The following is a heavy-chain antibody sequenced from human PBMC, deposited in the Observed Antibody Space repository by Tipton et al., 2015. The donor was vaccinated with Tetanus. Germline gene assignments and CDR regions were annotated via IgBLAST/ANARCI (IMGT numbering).Heavy chain of an antibody. CDR1: GFTFNGYG. CDR3: ARERFLEWLGPVVS. CDR2: VWYDGSRQ. J-gene: IGHJ4*02. D-gene: IGHD3-3*01. Sequence: SLRLSCAASGFTFNGYGMHWVRQAPGKGLEWLALVWYDGSRQYYADSVKGRFTISRDNSKNKVDLQMNNLGVEDTAVYYCARERFLEWLGPVVSWGQGTLVAVSS. V-gene: IGHV3-33*01.